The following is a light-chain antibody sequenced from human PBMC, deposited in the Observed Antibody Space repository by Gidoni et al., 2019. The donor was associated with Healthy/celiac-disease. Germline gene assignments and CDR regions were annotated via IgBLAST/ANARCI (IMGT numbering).Light chain of an antibody. J-gene: IGLJ1*01. CDR1: SSNIGAGYD. V-gene: IGLV1-40*01. CDR3: QSYDISLSGYV. CDR2: GNN. Sequence: QSVLTQPPPVSGAPGQRVTISCTGSSSNIGAGYDVHWYQQPPGTAPKLLIYGNNNRPSGVPDRFSGSKSGTSASLAITGLQAEDEADYYCQSYDISLSGYVFGTGTKVTVL.